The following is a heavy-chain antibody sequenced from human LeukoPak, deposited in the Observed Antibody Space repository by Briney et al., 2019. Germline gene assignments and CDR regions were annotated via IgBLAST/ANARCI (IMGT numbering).Heavy chain of an antibody. Sequence: PSKTLSLTCAVYGGSFSGHHWTWIRQPPGKGLEWIGEINHGGGSNHNPSLKTRVTISVDTSKNQFSLKLHSVTAADTAVYYCARARGTEPIDYWGQGTLVTVSS. J-gene: IGHJ4*02. CDR1: GGSFSGHH. D-gene: IGHD1/OR15-1a*01. V-gene: IGHV4-34*01. CDR2: INHGGGS. CDR3: ARARGTEPIDY.